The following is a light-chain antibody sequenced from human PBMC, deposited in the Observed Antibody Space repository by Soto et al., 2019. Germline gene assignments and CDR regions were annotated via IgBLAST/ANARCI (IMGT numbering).Light chain of an antibody. CDR3: GTWDSSLSAWV. J-gene: IGLJ3*02. V-gene: IGLV1-51*02. CDR1: SSNIGENY. Sequence: QSVLTQPPSVSAAPGQTVTISCSGSSSNIGENYVSWYQQLPGTAPKLLIYQNNKRPSGIPDRFSGSKSGTSATLGITGLQTGDEADYYCGTWDSSLSAWVFGGGTKVTVL. CDR2: QNN.